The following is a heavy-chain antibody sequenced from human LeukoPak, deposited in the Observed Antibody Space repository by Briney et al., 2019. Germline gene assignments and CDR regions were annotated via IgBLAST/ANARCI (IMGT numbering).Heavy chain of an antibody. D-gene: IGHD2-2*01. Sequence: GGSLRLSCAASGFTFSSYGMHWVRQAPGKGLEWVAFIRYDGSNKYYADSVKGRFTISRDNSKNTLYLQMNSLRAEDTAVYYCAKDRPLYCSSTSCPWLWGQGTLVTVSS. CDR1: GFTFSSYG. V-gene: IGHV3-30*02. CDR3: AKDRPLYCSSTSCPWL. CDR2: IRYDGSNK. J-gene: IGHJ4*02.